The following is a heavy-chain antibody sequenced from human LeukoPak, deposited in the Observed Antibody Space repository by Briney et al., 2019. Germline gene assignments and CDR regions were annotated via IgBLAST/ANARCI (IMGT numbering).Heavy chain of an antibody. D-gene: IGHD6-19*01. CDR3: ARLYSSGWYFDY. CDR2: IYYSGST. V-gene: IGHV4-61*01. CDR1: GGSVSSGSYY. J-gene: IGHJ4*02. Sequence: PSETLSLTCTVSGGSVSSGSYYCSWIRQPPGKRLEWIGYIYYSGSTNYNPSLKSRVTISVDTSKNQFSLKLSSVTAADTAVYYCARLYSSGWYFDYWGQGTLVTVSS.